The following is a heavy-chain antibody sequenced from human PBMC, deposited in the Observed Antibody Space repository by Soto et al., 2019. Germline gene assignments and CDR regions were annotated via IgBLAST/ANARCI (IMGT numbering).Heavy chain of an antibody. Sequence: ASVKVSCKASGYTFTSYGISWVRQAPGQGLEWMGWISAYNGNTNYAQKLQGRVTMTTDTSTSTAYMELRSLRSDDTAVYYCARDSQLERCRFYYYGMDVWGQGTTVTVSS. V-gene: IGHV1-18*01. CDR1: GYTFTSYG. CDR3: ARDSQLERCRFYYYGMDV. CDR2: ISAYNGNT. J-gene: IGHJ6*02. D-gene: IGHD1-1*01.